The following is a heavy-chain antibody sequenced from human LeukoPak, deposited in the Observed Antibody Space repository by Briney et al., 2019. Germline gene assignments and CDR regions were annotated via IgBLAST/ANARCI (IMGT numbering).Heavy chain of an antibody. CDR3: ARYPTIFGVVIVPDY. CDR1: VFTFSSYW. J-gene: IGHJ4*02. V-gene: IGHV3-7*01. CDR2: IKQDGSEK. Sequence: GGSLRLSCAASVFTFSSYWMSWVRQAPGKGLEWVANIKQDGSEKYYVDSVKGRFTVSRDNAKNSLYLQMNSLRAEDTAVYYCARYPTIFGVVIVPDYWGQGTLVTVSS. D-gene: IGHD3-3*01.